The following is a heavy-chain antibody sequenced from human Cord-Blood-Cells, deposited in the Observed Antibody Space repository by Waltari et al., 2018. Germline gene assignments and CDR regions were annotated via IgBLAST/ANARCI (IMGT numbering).Heavy chain of an antibody. CDR1: GFTVSSTS. V-gene: IGHV3-53*01. CDR2: IYSGGST. D-gene: IGHD1-26*01. J-gene: IGHJ4*02. Sequence: EVQLVEPGGGLIQPGGSLRLSCAASGFTVSSTSMSWVRQAPGKGLEWVSVIYSGGSTYYADSVKGRFTISRDNSKNALYLQMNSLRAEDTAVYYCARDREGATGYWGQGTLVTVSS. CDR3: ARDREGATGY.